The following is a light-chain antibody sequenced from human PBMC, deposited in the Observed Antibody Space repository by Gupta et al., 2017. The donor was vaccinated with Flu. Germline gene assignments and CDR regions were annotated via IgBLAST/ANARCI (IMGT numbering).Light chain of an antibody. V-gene: IGLV1-44*01. CDR3: SSWDVSQREWL. CDR1: SSNIGSSH. CDR2: GND. Sequence: QSVLTQPPSASATPGPRVIITCSGGSSNIGSSHANWYQQLPGMAPKLLIYGNDQRPSGVPDRFSASTSGTSASLAISGLQSEDEANYYCSSWDVSQREWLFGGGTKVTVL. J-gene: IGLJ2*01.